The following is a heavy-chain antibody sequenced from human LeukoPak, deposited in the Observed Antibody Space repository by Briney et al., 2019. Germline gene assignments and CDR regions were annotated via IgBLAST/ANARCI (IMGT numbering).Heavy chain of an antibody. V-gene: IGHV3-23*01. CDR1: GFTFSSYA. D-gene: IGHD3-3*01. CDR2: ISGSGGST. Sequence: GGSLRLSCAASGFTFSSYAMSWVRQAPGKGLEWVSAISGSGGSTYYVDSVKGRFTISRDSSKNTLYLQMNSLRAEDTAVYYCAKVSRFLEWYTLDYWGQGTLVTVSS. J-gene: IGHJ4*02. CDR3: AKVSRFLEWYTLDY.